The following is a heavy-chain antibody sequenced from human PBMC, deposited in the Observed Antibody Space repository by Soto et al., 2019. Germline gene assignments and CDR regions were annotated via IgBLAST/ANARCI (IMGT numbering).Heavy chain of an antibody. J-gene: IGHJ6*02. CDR2: TYLDGRI. D-gene: IGHD6-13*01. Sequence: QVQLQESGPRLVKPSATVSLTCSVSGVPISSTSYFWAWIRQPPGKGLEWIGSTYLDGRISYNQSLESRLAISVDTSKNHCSLAMTSVTASGTALYYCARRGYGLDVWGQGTTVKVSS. CDR3: ARRGYGLDV. CDR1: GVPISSTSYF. V-gene: IGHV4-39*01.